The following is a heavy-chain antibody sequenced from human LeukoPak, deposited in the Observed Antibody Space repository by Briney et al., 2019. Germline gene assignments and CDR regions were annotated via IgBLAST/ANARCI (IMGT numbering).Heavy chain of an antibody. CDR1: VGSISGYH. Sequence: PSETLSATCTVSVGSISGYHWSWIRQPPGKGLEWIGYVYYSGSAKYNPSLKSRVIISVDTSKNQFSLSLSSATAADTAVYYCARHHPGTYYPHYYYGLDIWGQGTTVTISS. CDR2: VYYSGSA. CDR3: ARHHPGTYYPHYYYGLDI. V-gene: IGHV4-59*08. J-gene: IGHJ6*02. D-gene: IGHD3-10*01.